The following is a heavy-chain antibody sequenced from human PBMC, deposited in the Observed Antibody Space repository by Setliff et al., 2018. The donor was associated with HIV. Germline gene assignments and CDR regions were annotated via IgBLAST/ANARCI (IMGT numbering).Heavy chain of an antibody. CDR2: IIPFSDRT. J-gene: IGHJ6*03. D-gene: IGHD1-26*01. V-gene: IGHV1-69*06. Sequence: SVKVSCKPSGGNINNFVLSWVRQIPGQGLEWMGGIIPFSDRTNYAAQFQDRVTITADKPTNTVYMKLSSLKSEDTAVYYCASRESGELRWSGRRGTRGYYYHMDVWGMETTVTVSS. CDR1: GGNINNFV. CDR3: ASRESGELRWSGRRGTRGYYYHMDV.